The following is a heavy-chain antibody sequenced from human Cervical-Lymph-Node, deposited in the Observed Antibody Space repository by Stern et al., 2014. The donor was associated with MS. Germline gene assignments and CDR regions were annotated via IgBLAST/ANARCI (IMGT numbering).Heavy chain of an antibody. V-gene: IGHV4-59*08. CDR2: VSYSGAT. D-gene: IGHD5-24*01. CDR3: ARHAIQLWSHFDY. J-gene: IGHJ4*02. CDR1: NGSISPFF. Sequence: DQLVESGPGLVQPSETLSLTCTVSNGSISPFFWSWIRQPPGNGLEWIGFVSYSGATAYSPSLESRVTMSVDTSKNQFSLRLSSVTPKDTAVYYCARHAIQLWSHFDYWGRGALVTVSS.